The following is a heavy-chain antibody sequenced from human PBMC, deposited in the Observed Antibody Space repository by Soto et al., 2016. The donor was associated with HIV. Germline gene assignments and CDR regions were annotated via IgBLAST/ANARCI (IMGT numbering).Heavy chain of an antibody. CDR1: GFTFSTYA. V-gene: IGHV3-64*01. CDR2: ISDNGGKT. D-gene: IGHD3-16*01. Sequence: EVQLVESGGGLVQPGGSLRLSCAASGFTFSTYAMHWVRQAPGKGLEYVSAISDNGGKTYYASSVKGRFTVSRDNSKNTLSLQMGSLRAEDMAVYYCARAFGLGSTFDIVGPRDNGHRLF. CDR3: ARAFGLGSTFDI. J-gene: IGHJ3*02.